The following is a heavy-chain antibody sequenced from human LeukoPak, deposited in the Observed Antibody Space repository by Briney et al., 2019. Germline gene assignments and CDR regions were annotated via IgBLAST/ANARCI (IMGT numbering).Heavy chain of an antibody. J-gene: IGHJ4*02. D-gene: IGHD1-26*01. CDR2: INAYKGNT. CDR3: HTVAPDGVGAIQRTYFHY. CDR1: GYTFTSYG. V-gene: IGHV1-18*01. Sequence: ASVKVSCKASGYTFTSYGVSWVRQAPGQELEWMGWINAYKGNTNDAQKLQGRLTRTPDTSTRPAYMELRRLRSDDTAVRYCHTVAPDGVGAIQRTYFHYWGQGTLVSVSS.